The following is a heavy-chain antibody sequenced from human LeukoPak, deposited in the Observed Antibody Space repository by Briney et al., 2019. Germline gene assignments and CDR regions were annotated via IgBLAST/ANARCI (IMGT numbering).Heavy chain of an antibody. V-gene: IGHV4-59*01. J-gene: IGHJ4*02. D-gene: IGHD6-19*01. CDR3: AREITSSGWYYFDY. CDR1: GGSISSYY. CDR2: IYYSGST. Sequence: SGTLSLTCTVSGGSISSYYWSWIRQPPGKGLEWIGYIYYSGSTNYNPSLKSRVTISVDTSKNQFSLKLSSVTAADTAVYYCAREITSSGWYYFDYWGQGTLVTVSS.